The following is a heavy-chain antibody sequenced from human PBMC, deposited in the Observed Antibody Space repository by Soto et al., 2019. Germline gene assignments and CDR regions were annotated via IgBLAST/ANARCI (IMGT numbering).Heavy chain of an antibody. J-gene: IGHJ4*02. D-gene: IGHD6-13*01. Sequence: QITLKESGPTLVKPTQTLTLTCTFSGFSLSSSGVGVGWIRQPPGKALEWLALIYWDDDKHYSPSLKSRLTITKDTSKNQVVLTLTNMDPVGTATYYCAHFLSSSSSIEYWGQGTLVTVSS. CDR1: GFSLSSSGVG. V-gene: IGHV2-5*02. CDR3: AHFLSSSSSIEY. CDR2: IYWDDDK.